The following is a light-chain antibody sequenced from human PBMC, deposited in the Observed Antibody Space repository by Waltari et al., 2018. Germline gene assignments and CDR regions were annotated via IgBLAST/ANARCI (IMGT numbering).Light chain of an antibody. CDR2: DAS. J-gene: IGKJ5*01. CDR1: QDISNS. CDR3: QQHDNLPLT. V-gene: IGKV1-33*01. Sequence: DIQMTQSPPSLSASVGDRVTITCQASQDISNSLNWYQQKPGKAPKLLINDASNLQGGVPSRFSGSGSGTNFVFIISSVRPEDVATYYCQQHDNLPLTFGQGTRLEIK.